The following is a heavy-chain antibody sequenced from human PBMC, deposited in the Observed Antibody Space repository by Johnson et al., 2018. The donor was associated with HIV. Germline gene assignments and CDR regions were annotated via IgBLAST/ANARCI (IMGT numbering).Heavy chain of an antibody. Sequence: EVQLVESGGGLVQPGGALRLSCAASGLTFDDHGMSWVRPGSGKGLEWVAGINWNGGRTYSADSVKVRFTISRENSTSTLYLQMNSLTADDTAVYFCARDRRYYDSSGYYHDAFDIWGQGTMVTVSS. J-gene: IGHJ3*02. D-gene: IGHD3-22*01. V-gene: IGHV3-20*04. CDR1: GLTFDDHG. CDR2: INWNGGRT. CDR3: ARDRRYYDSSGYYHDAFDI.